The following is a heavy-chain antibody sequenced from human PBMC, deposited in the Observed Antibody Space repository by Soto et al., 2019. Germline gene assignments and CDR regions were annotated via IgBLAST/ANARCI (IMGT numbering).Heavy chain of an antibody. Sequence: PGASLKISCEGSGHRFTNYWIALVRQLPGKGPEWMGVMSPDDSDTRYSSAFQGQVTISADKSISTAYLQWSSLRPSDSAMYYCARIMRSCPVGICMPIESRGQGTLVTSPQ. CDR3: ARIMRSCPVGICMPIES. CDR2: MSPDDSDT. V-gene: IGHV5-51*01. D-gene: IGHD2-8*01. J-gene: IGHJ4*02. CDR1: GHRFTNYW.